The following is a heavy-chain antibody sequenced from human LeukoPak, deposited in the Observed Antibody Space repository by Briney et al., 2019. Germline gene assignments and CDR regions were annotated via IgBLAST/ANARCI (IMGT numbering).Heavy chain of an antibody. CDR1: GFTFSSYW. V-gene: IGHV3-7*01. Sequence: GGSLRLSCAASGFTFSSYWMSWVRQAPGKGLEWVANIKQDGSEKYYVDSVKGRFTISRDNAKNSLYLQMNSLRAEDTAVYYCARDSFIAAAGFAAFDIWGQGTMVTVSS. CDR2: IKQDGSEK. J-gene: IGHJ3*02. D-gene: IGHD6-13*01. CDR3: ARDSFIAAAGFAAFDI.